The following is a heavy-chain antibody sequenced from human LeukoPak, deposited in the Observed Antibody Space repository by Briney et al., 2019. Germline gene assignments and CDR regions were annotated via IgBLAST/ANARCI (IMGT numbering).Heavy chain of an antibody. D-gene: IGHD6-19*01. CDR3: VSGSGWVFDY. CDR1: GLRFSSYW. V-gene: IGHV3-7*03. CDR2: IKEDGSGE. J-gene: IGHJ4*02. Sequence: GGSLRLSCAASGLRFSSYWMDWVRQAPGKGLEWVAHIKEDGSGEYYVDSVKGRFTISIDNAKKSMYLQMNSLRVEDTAIYYCVSGSGWVFDYWGQGTLVTVSS.